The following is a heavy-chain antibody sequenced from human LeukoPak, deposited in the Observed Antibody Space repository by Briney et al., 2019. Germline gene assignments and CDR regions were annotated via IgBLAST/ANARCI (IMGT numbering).Heavy chain of an antibody. V-gene: IGHV3-7*01. D-gene: IGHD3-22*01. CDR1: GFTFSSYW. J-gene: IGHJ3*02. CDR2: IKQDGSEK. CDR3: ARVGGYYYAYAFDI. Sequence: GGYLRLSCAASGFTFSSYWMSWVRQAPGNGLEWVANIKQDGSEKYYVDSVKGRFTISRDNAKNSLYLQMNSLRAEDTAVYYCARVGGYYYAYAFDIWGQGTMVTVSS.